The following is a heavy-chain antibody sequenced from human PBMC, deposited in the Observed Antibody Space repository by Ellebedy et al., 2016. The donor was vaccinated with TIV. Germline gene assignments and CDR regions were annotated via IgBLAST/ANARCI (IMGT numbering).Heavy chain of an antibody. D-gene: IGHD3-3*01. J-gene: IGHJ4*02. V-gene: IGHV3-48*02. CDR3: ARDLSTIFGVVRLYY. CDR1: GFTFSSYS. CDR2: ISSSSSTI. Sequence: GGSLRLXXAASGFTFSSYSMNWVRQAPGKGLEWVSYISSSSSTIYYAGSVKGRFTISRDNAKNSLYLQMNSLRDEDTAVYYCARDLSTIFGVVRLYYWGQGTLVTVSS.